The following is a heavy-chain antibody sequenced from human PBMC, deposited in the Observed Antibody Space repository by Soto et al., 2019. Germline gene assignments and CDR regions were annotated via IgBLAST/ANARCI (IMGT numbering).Heavy chain of an antibody. Sequence: GGSLRLSCAASGFTFSSYEMNWVRQAPGKGLEWVSYISSSGSTIYYADSVKGRFTISRDNAKNSLYLQMNSLRAGDTAVYYCAREGYDSSGYTDAFDIWGQGTMVTVSS. D-gene: IGHD3-22*01. J-gene: IGHJ3*02. CDR1: GFTFSSYE. CDR3: AREGYDSSGYTDAFDI. V-gene: IGHV3-48*03. CDR2: ISSSGSTI.